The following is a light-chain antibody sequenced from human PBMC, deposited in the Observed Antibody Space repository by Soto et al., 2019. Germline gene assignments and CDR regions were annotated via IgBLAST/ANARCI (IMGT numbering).Light chain of an antibody. J-gene: IGLJ2*01. V-gene: IGLV2-14*01. CDR2: EVS. CDR3: SSYPSSSTLVV. CDR1: SSDVGGYNY. Sequence: QSALTQPASVSGSPGQSITISCTGTSSDVGGYNYVSWYQQHPGKAPKLMIYEVSNRPSGVSNRFSGSKSGNTASLTISGLQAEDEADYDCSSYPSSSTLVVFGGGTKVTVL.